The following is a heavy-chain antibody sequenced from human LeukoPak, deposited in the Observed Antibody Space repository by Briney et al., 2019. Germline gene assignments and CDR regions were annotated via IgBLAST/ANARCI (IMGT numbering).Heavy chain of an antibody. CDR1: GYTFTSYY. CDR3: ARGGPHYYGSGSYAVNLFDP. V-gene: IGHV1-46*01. CDR2: INPSGGST. J-gene: IGHJ5*02. Sequence: GASVKVSCKASGYTFTSYYMHWVRQAPGQGLEWMGIINPSGGSTSYAQKFQGRVTMTRDMSTSTVYMELSSLRSEDTAVYYCARGGPHYYGSGSYAVNLFDPWGQGTLVTVSS. D-gene: IGHD3-10*01.